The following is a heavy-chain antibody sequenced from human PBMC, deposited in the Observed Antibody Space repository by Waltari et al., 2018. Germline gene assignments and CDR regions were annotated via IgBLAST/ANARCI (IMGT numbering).Heavy chain of an antibody. CDR3: ARGYRKAFDI. Sequence: EVQLVESGGGLVQPGGSLRLSCAASGFTFSVFSMNWVRQAPGKGLEWVSYIYSTGSTIYYADSVKGRFTISRDNAQNSLYLQMNSLRADDTAVYYCARGYRKAFDIWGQGTMVTVSS. CDR1: GFTFSVFS. D-gene: IGHD5-12*01. V-gene: IGHV3-48*04. CDR2: IYSTGSTI. J-gene: IGHJ3*02.